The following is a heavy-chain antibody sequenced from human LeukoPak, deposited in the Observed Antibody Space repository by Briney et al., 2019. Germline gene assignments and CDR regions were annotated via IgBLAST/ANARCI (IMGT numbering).Heavy chain of an antibody. CDR3: ARVVYSSSFGNNYYYMDV. V-gene: IGHV4-59*01. Sequence: SETLSLTCTVSGGSISSYHWSWIRQPPGKGLEWIGYIYNSGSTNYNPSLQSRVTMSVDTSKNQLSLKLSSVTAADTAVYFCARVVYSSSFGNNYYYMDVWGKGTTVTVSS. CDR2: IYNSGST. CDR1: GGSISSYH. J-gene: IGHJ6*03. D-gene: IGHD6-6*01.